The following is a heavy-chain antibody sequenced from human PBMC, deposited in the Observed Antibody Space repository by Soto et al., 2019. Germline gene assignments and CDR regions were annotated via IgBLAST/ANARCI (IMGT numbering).Heavy chain of an antibody. D-gene: IGHD3-9*01. J-gene: IGHJ6*02. CDR2: FDPEDGET. CDR3: ATDGDWLPPGYYYGMDV. Sequence: ASVKVSCTASGYSITRYGISWVRQAPGQGLEWMGGFDPEDGETIYAQKVQGRVTMTEDTSTDTAYMELSSLRSEDTAVYYCATDGDWLPPGYYYGMDVWGQGTTVTVFS. CDR1: GYSITRYG. V-gene: IGHV1-24*01.